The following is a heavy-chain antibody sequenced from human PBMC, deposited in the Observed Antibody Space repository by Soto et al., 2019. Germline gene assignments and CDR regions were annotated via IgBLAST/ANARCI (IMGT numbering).Heavy chain of an antibody. Sequence: SETLSLTCAVSGASIGSGGWWSWVRQPPGKGLEWIAEIFHDGNTNYSPSLKSRVTITVDKSQNQFSLNVYSVTAADTAVYYCARHEGWTGPDQWGQGTLVTVSS. J-gene: IGHJ5*02. V-gene: IGHV4-4*02. D-gene: IGHD2-8*02. CDR3: ARHEGWTGPDQ. CDR2: IFHDGNT. CDR1: GASIGSGGW.